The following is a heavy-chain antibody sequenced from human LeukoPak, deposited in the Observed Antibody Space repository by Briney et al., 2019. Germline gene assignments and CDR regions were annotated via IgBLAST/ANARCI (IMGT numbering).Heavy chain of an antibody. Sequence: SETLSLTCTVSGGSISSYYWSRIRQPPGKGLEWIGYIYYSGSTNYNPSLKSQVTISVDTSKNQFSLKLSSVTAADTAVYYCARGYCSSTSCYWPYYYYYYGMDVWGQGTTVTVSS. V-gene: IGHV4-59*01. J-gene: IGHJ6*02. D-gene: IGHD2-2*01. CDR2: IYYSGST. CDR1: GGSISSYY. CDR3: ARGYCSSTSCYWPYYYYYYGMDV.